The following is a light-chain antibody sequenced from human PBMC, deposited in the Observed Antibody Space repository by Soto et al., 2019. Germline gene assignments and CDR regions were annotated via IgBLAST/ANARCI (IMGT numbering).Light chain of an antibody. Sequence: QSALTQPASVSGSPGQSIAISCTGTSSDVGNYNLVSWYQRHPGKAPKLMIYEVNRRPSGISDRFSGSKSGNTASLTISGLQAEDEADYYCCSYARGGTFSFGPGTKLTVL. CDR3: CSYARGGTFS. V-gene: IGLV2-23*02. CDR1: SSDVGNYNL. J-gene: IGLJ1*01. CDR2: EVN.